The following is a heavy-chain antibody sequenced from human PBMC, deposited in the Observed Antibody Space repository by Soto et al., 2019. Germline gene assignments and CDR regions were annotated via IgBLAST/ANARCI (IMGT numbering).Heavy chain of an antibody. J-gene: IGHJ6*02. D-gene: IGHD5-18*01. CDR1: GYTFTSYD. CDR2: MNPNSGNT. CDR3: AREDVDTAMVGDYYGMDV. Sequence: ASVKVSCKASGYTFTSYDINWVRQATGQGLEWMGWMNPNSGNTGYAQKFQGRVTMTRNTSISTAYMELSSLRSEDTVVSYCAREDVDTAMVGDYYGMDVWGQGTSVTVSS. V-gene: IGHV1-8*01.